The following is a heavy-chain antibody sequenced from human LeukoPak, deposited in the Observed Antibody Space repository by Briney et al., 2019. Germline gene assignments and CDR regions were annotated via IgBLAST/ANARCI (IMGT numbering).Heavy chain of an antibody. CDR3: ARDGRITMIVKSFDI. CDR2: IYYSGST. CDR1: GGSISSSSYY. J-gene: IGHJ3*02. V-gene: IGHV4-39*07. Sequence: SSETLSLTCTVSGGSISSSSYYWGWLRQPPGKGLEWIGSIYYSGSTYYNPSLKSRVTISVDTSKNQFSLKLSSVTAADTAVYYCARDGRITMIVKSFDIWGQGTMVTVSS. D-gene: IGHD3-22*01.